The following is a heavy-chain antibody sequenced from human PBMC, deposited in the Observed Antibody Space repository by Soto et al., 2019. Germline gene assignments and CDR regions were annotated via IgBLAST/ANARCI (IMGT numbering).Heavy chain of an antibody. CDR3: AREQDYGDYNAFDM. CDR2: IYYSGNT. J-gene: IGHJ3*02. V-gene: IGHV4-59*01. CDR1: GGFIISYY. Sequence: NPSESLSLTFTVSGGFIISYYWSWIRQPPGKGLEWIGYIYYSGNTHYNPSLQSRVTISVDMSKNQFSLKLNSVTAADTAVYYCAREQDYGDYNAFDMWGHGTMVTVSS. D-gene: IGHD4-17*01.